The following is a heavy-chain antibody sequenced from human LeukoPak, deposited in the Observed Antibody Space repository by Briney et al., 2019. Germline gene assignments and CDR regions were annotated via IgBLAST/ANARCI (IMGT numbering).Heavy chain of an antibody. D-gene: IGHD1-26*01. CDR1: GGSISSENYY. V-gene: IGHV4-30-2*01. CDR2: ISHTGGT. CDR3: ARMVGPRYFDL. J-gene: IGHJ2*01. Sequence: SETLSLTCTVSGGSISSENYYWTWIRQPPGKGLEWIGYISHTGGTYYNSSLLSRVTISVDTSKNQFSLKLSSVTAADTAVYYCARMVGPRYFDLWGRGTLVTVSS.